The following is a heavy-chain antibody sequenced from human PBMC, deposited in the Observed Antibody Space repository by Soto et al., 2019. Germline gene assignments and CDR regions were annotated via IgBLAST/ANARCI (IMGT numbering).Heavy chain of an antibody. J-gene: IGHJ4*02. CDR2: MQPSSGRT. D-gene: IGHD1-26*01. CDR3: ARGVTEGVDY. Sequence: QVQLVQSGAEVREPGASVKFSCKASGYSFTSLDINWVRQTTGQGLEWMGWMQPSSGRTGYAQKFHGRVTMTRDTYINTAYIALSSLTSDDTAFFYCARGVTEGVDYWGQGTLVSVSS. CDR1: GYSFTSLD. V-gene: IGHV1-8*01.